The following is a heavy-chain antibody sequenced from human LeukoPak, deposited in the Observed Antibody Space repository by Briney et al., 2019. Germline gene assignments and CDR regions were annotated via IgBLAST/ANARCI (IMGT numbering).Heavy chain of an antibody. CDR3: ARDRSQQWLVNDY. D-gene: IGHD6-19*01. CDR2: IIPIFGTA. Sequence: SVKVSCKASGGTFSSYAISWVRQAPGQGLEWMGGIIPIFGTANYAQKFQGRVTITADESTSTAYMELRSLRSDDTAVYYCARDRSQQWLVNDYWGQGTLVTVSS. J-gene: IGHJ4*02. CDR1: GGTFSSYA. V-gene: IGHV1-69*13.